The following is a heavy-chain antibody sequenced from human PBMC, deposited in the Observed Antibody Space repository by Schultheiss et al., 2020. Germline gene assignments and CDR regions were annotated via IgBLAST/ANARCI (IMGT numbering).Heavy chain of an antibody. Sequence: SVKVSCKASGYTFTSYDINWVRQATGQGLEWMGGIIPIFGTANYAQKFQGRVTITADESTSTAYMELSSLRSEDTAVYYCARDLADYGDSVGYWGQGTLVTVSS. V-gene: IGHV1-69*13. CDR2: IIPIFGTA. CDR1: GYTFTSYD. D-gene: IGHD4-17*01. J-gene: IGHJ4*02. CDR3: ARDLADYGDSVGY.